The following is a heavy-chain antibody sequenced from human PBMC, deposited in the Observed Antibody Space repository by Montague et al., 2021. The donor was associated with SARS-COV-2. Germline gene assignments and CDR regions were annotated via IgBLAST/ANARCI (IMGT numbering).Heavy chain of an antibody. CDR2: VNNGGST. D-gene: IGHD4-17*01. V-gene: IGHV4-59*11. CDR3: ARAVTTGIDWFDP. CDR1: GGSISSHY. J-gene: IGHJ5*02. Sequence: SETLSLTCSVSGGSISSHYWSWIRQPPGKGLEWIGYVNNGGSTNYNPSLKSRVSISLDTSKNQFSLRLNSVTAADTAVYYCARAVTTGIDWFDPWGQGILVIVSS.